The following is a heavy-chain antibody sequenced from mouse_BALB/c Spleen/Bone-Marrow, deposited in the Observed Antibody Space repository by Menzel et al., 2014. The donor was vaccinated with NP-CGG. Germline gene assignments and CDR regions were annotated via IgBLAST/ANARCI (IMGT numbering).Heavy chain of an antibody. J-gene: IGHJ4*01. CDR3: ARRAFYALDY. CDR2: IYTNDGST. CDR1: GFTFSTYY. Sequence: EVKLVESGGGLVKVGESLKLSCAASGFTFSTYYMSWVRQTPEKRLELVAAIYTNDGSTYYPDTVKGRFAISRDNAKNTLYLQMSSLKSEDTALYYCARRAFYALDYWRQGTSVTVSS. V-gene: IGHV5-6-2*01.